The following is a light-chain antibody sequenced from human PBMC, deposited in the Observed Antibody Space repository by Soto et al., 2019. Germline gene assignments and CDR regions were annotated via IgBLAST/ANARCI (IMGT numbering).Light chain of an antibody. CDR2: RTS. CDR3: QQYNNWPRAT. V-gene: IGKV3-15*01. J-gene: IGKJ4*01. Sequence: ETVMTQSPATLSVSPGERATLSCRASQTINNNLAWYQQKPGQAPRLIMFRTSTRATGVPARFSGSGSETEFNITISSLQSEDFAVYYCQQYNNWPRATFGGGTKVEMK. CDR1: QTINNN.